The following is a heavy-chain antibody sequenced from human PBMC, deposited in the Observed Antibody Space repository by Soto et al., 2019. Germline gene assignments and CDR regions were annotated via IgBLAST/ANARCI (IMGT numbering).Heavy chain of an antibody. D-gene: IGHD6-13*01. Sequence: ASVKPSCKACGDRFTSYDINWVRQATGQGLEWMGWMNPNSGNTGYAQKFQGRVTMTRNTSISTAYMELSSLRSEDTAVYYCAREHSSSWRFDYWGQGTLVTVSS. CDR2: MNPNSGNT. J-gene: IGHJ4*02. CDR3: AREHSSSWRFDY. CDR1: GDRFTSYD. V-gene: IGHV1-8*01.